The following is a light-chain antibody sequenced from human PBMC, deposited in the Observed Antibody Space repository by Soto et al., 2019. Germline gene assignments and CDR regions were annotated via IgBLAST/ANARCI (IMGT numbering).Light chain of an antibody. Sequence: DIQLTQSPSFLSASVGDRVTITCRASQGFSNSLAWYQQKPGKAPKLLIYAASTLQSGVPSRFSGSGSGKEFTLPISSLQPEDFATYYSQQHDSYPCTFGQGTKLEIK. J-gene: IGKJ2*02. V-gene: IGKV1-9*01. CDR1: QGFSNS. CDR3: QQHDSYPCT. CDR2: AAS.